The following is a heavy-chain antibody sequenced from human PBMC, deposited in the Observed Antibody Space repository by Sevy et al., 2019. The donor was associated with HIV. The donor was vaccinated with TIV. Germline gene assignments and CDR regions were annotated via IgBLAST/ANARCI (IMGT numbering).Heavy chain of an antibody. CDR1: GGSVSSGSYY. CDR2: IYYSGST. Sequence: SETLSLTCTVSGGSVSSGSYYWSWIRQPPGKGLEWIGYIYYSGSTNYNPSLKSRVTISVDTSKIQFSLKLNSVTAADTAVYYCARLPIVATAGYYYYGMDVWGQGTTVTVSS. CDR3: ARLPIVATAGYYYYGMDV. D-gene: IGHD5-12*01. J-gene: IGHJ6*02. V-gene: IGHV4-61*01.